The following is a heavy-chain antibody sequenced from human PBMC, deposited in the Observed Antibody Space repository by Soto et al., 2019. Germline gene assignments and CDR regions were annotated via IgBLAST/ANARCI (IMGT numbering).Heavy chain of an antibody. D-gene: IGHD2-2*01. CDR2: ISFDGTYK. V-gene: IGHV3-30-3*01. J-gene: IGHJ4*02. Sequence: QVQLVESGGGVVQPGRSLRLSCTASGFTFSSYSFHWVRQVPGKGLEWVAVISFDGTYKYYADSVKGRFTFSRDNSKNTLLLQMNSLGAEDTGVYYCARGYCTSTNCPPHFWGQGTLVTVTS. CDR3: ARGYCTSTNCPPHF. CDR1: GFTFSSYS.